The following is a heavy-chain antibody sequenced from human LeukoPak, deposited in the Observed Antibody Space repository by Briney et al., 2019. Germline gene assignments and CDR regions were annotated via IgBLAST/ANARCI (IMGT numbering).Heavy chain of an antibody. D-gene: IGHD3-10*01. J-gene: IGHJ6*02. Sequence: ASVKVSCKASGYTFTSYGISWVRQAPGQGLEWMGWISAYNGNTNYAQKLQGRVTMTTDTSTSTAYMELRSLRSDDTAVYYCAREIAGSGTNYYYYGMDVWGQGTTVTVSS. CDR2: ISAYNGNT. CDR1: GYTFTSYG. CDR3: AREIAGSGTNYYYYGMDV. V-gene: IGHV1-18*01.